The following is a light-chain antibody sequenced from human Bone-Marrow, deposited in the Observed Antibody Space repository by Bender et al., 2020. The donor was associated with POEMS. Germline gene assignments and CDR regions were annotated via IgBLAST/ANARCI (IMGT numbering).Light chain of an antibody. CDR1: SSDVGGYNY. CDR2: DVN. J-gene: IGLJ2*01. Sequence: QSALTQPRSVSASPGQAVTMSCTGTSSDVGGYNYVSWYQQHPGKVPKLIIYDVNQRPSGVPDRFSGSKSGNTASLTVSGLQAADEADYYCSSYTVTNILVFGGGTKLTVL. V-gene: IGLV2-8*01. CDR3: SSYTVTNILV.